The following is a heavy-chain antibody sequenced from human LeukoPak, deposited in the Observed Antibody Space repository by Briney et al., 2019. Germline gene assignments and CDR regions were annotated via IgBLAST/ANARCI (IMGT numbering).Heavy chain of an antibody. CDR1: GYTFTSYG. Sequence: ASVKVSCKASGYTFTSYGISWVRQAPGQGLEWMGWISAYNGNTNYAQKLQGRVTMTTDTSASTAYMELRSLRSDDTAVYYCTRALFGGRRGNWFDPWGQGTLVTVSS. V-gene: IGHV1-18*04. D-gene: IGHD3-3*01. J-gene: IGHJ5*02. CDR2: ISAYNGNT. CDR3: TRALFGGRRGNWFDP.